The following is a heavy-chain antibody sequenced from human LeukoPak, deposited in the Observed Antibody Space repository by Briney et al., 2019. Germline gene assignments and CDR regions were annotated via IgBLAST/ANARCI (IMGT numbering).Heavy chain of an antibody. CDR3: ASTRCTGTSCYLPILD. CDR2: KKQDRSEK. CDR1: GFTFSSYW. Sequence: GGSLRLSCVASGFTFSSYWINWVRRAPGKGLEWVGNKKQDRSEKYYVDSVKGRLTISRDNARNSMDLQMNSLRAEDTAMYYCASTRCTGTSCYLPILDWGQGILVTVSS. D-gene: IGHD2-2*01. J-gene: IGHJ4*02. V-gene: IGHV3-7*01.